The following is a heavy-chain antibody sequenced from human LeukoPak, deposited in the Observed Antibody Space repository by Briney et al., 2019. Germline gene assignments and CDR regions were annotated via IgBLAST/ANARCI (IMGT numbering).Heavy chain of an antibody. CDR1: GFTFSSYA. J-gene: IGHJ4*02. V-gene: IGHV3-30*04. D-gene: IGHD5-18*01. CDR2: ISYDGSNK. Sequence: PGGSLRLSCAASGFTFSSYAMHWVRQAPGKGLEWVAVISYDGSNKYYADSVKGRFTISRDNSKNTLYLQMNSLRAEDTAVYYCARVDSHLAPVRVLRYSYGLSFDYWGQGTLVTVSS. CDR3: ARVDSHLAPVRVLRYSYGLSFDY.